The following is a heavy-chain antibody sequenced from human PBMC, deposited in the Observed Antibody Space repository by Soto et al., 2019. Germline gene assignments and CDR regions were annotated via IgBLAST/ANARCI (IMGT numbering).Heavy chain of an antibody. CDR3: AKDLTSSSRKPIY. V-gene: IGHV3-23*01. CDR2: ISGNGGSA. CDR1: GFTFTSYA. D-gene: IGHD2-2*01. Sequence: EVQLLESGGGLVQPGGSLRLPCAASGFTFTSYAMSWVRQAPGKGLEWVSAISGNGGSAYYADSVKGRFTISRDNSKNTLYLQMNSLSAEDTAVYFCAKDLTSSSRKPIYWGQGTLVTVSS. J-gene: IGHJ4*02.